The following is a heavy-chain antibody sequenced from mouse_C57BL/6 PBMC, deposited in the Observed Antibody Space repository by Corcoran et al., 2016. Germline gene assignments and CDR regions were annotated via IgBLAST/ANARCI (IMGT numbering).Heavy chain of an antibody. D-gene: IGHD2-3*01. J-gene: IGHJ4*01. CDR1: GYTFTTYG. V-gene: IGHV9-3*01. CDR3: ARRIYDGYYDYAMYY. Sequence: QIQLVQSGPELKKTGETVKISCKASGYTFTTYGMSWVKQAPGKGLKWMGWINTYSGVPTYADDFKGRFAFSLETSASTAYLQINNLKNEDTATYFCARRIYDGYYDYAMYYWGQGTSVTVSS. CDR2: INTYSGVP.